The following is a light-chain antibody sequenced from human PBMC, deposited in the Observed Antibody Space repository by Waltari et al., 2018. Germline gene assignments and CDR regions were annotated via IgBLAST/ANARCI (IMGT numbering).Light chain of an antibody. V-gene: IGLV2-14*03. CDR1: SSDIGGYSF. J-gene: IGLJ2*01. CDR3: SSYSNTNTPYVVLL. Sequence: QSALTQPASVSGSPGQSITISCTGTSSDIGGYSFVSWYQPHPGKAPKLMIYDVSNRPLGVSDRFSGSKSGNTASLTISGLQAEDEADYYCSSYSNTNTPYVVLLFGGGTKLTVL. CDR2: DVS.